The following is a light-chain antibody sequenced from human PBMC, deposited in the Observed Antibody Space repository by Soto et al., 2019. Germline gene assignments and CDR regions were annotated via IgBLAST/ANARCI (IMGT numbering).Light chain of an antibody. V-gene: IGKV1-39*01. Sequence: DIQMTQSPSSLSASVGDRVTVTCRASQSISTFLNWYQQKPGKAPNLLIYTTSTLHGGVPSRFSGSGSGTDFTLTISSLQRADFSTYYCQQSFSAPCTFGQGTRVETK. J-gene: IGKJ1*01. CDR3: QQSFSAPCT. CDR2: TTS. CDR1: QSISTF.